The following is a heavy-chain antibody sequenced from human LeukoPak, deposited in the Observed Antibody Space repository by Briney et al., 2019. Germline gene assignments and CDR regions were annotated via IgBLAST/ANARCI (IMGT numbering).Heavy chain of an antibody. CDR3: ARGPLHSQNYFDP. V-gene: IGHV5-51*01. D-gene: IGHD1-7*01. CDR2: IFPGDSDT. Sequence: GESLKISCKASGDRFTSYWVAGVRQKPGKGLEWMGIIFPGDSDTRYSPSFEGQVSISVDRSTTTAYLHWSSLKASDTAIYYCARGPLHSQNYFDPWGQGTLVTVSP. CDR1: GDRFTSYW. J-gene: IGHJ5*02.